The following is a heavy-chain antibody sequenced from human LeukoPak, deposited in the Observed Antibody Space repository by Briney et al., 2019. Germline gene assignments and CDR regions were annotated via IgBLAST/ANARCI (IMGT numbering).Heavy chain of an antibody. CDR3: ATVRGSYSSYYSDY. Sequence: GGSLRLSCAASGFTFRNYGKHWVRQALGKGLEWVAIIWYDGSNKYYADSVKGRFTISRDNSKNTLYLLMNSLRAEDTAVYYCATVRGSYSSYYSDYWGQGTLVTVSS. D-gene: IGHD3-10*01. CDR1: GFTFRNYG. V-gene: IGHV3-33*01. J-gene: IGHJ4*02. CDR2: IWYDGSNK.